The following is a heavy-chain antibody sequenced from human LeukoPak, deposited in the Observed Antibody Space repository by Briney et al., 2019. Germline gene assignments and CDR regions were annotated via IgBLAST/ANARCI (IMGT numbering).Heavy chain of an antibody. V-gene: IGHV1-18*04. D-gene: IGHD6-19*01. CDR3: ARGFHSSGWYKAYYYYMDV. J-gene: IGHJ6*03. Sequence: ASVKVSCKASGYTFTSYYMHWVRQAPGQGLEWMGWISAYNGNTNYAQKLQGRVTMTTDTSTSTAYMELRSLRSDDTAVYYCARGFHSSGWYKAYYYYMDVWGKGTTVTVSS. CDR2: ISAYNGNT. CDR1: GYTFTSYY.